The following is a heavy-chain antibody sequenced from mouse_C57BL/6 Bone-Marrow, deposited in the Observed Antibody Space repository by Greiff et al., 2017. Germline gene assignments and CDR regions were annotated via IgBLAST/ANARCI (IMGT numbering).Heavy chain of an antibody. D-gene: IGHD4-1*01. Sequence: EVKLQESGGGLVQPGASLKLSCESNEYEFPSHDMSWVRKTPEKRLELVAAINSDGGSTYYPDTMERRFIISRDNTKKTLYLQLSSLRSEDTALYYCARLTGDYWYFDVWGTGTTVTVSS. CDR2: INSDGGST. J-gene: IGHJ1*03. CDR1: EYEFPSHD. V-gene: IGHV5-2*01. CDR3: ARLTGDYWYFDV.